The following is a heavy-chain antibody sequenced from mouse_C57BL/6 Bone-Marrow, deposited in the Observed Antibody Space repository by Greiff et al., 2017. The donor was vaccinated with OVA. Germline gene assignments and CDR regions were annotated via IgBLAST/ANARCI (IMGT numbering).Heavy chain of an antibody. D-gene: IGHD3-3*01. CDR2: IHPNSGST. CDR3: ARRALDY. J-gene: IGHJ2*01. Sequence: QVQLKQSGPELVKPGASVKLSCKASGYTFTSYWMHWVKQRSGQGLEWIGMIHPNSGSTNYNEKFKSKATLTVDKSSSTAYMQLSSLTAEDSAVYYCARRALDYWGQGTTLTVSS. CDR1: GYTFTSYW. V-gene: IGHV1-64*01.